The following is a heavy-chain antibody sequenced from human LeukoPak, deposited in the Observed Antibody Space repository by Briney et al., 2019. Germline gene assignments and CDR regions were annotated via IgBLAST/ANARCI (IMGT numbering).Heavy chain of an antibody. V-gene: IGHV3-33*03. D-gene: IGHD3-10*01. CDR3: VKDEGRFGELPDF. CDR1: GFAFSSYG. CDR2: IWYGGSNK. Sequence: PGGSLRLSCAASGFAFSSYGMHWVRQAPGKGLEWVAVIWYGGSNKYYADSVKGRFTISRDNSKNTLYLQMSSLRAEDTAVYFCVKDEGRFGELPDFWGQGTLVTVSS. J-gene: IGHJ4*02.